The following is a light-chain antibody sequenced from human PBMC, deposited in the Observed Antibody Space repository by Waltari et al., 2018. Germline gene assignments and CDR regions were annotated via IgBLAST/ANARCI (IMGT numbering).Light chain of an antibody. J-gene: IGLJ2*01. CDR3: CSYAGTNHVV. CDR1: TPVVGVYSF. Sequence: QSALIHPRSVSGSPGQSVTISCTGTTPVVGVYSFVSWYVQHPDKAPKVIIYDVKGRPSGVPDRLSGSKSGNTASLTISGLQPEDEADYFCCSYAGTNHVVFGGGTKLTVL. CDR2: DVK. V-gene: IGLV2-11*01.